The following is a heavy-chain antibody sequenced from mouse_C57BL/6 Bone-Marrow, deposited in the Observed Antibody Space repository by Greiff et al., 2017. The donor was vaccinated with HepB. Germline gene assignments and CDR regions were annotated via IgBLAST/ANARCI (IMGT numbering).Heavy chain of an antibody. CDR1: GYAFSSYW. Sequence: VKLVESGAELVKPGASVKISCKASGYAFSSYWMNWVKQRPGKGLEWIGQIYPGDGDTNYNGKFKGKATLTADKSSSTAYMQLSSLTSEDSAVYFCARLGMKPPMGYWGQGTSVTVSS. CDR2: IYPGDGDT. V-gene: IGHV1-80*01. J-gene: IGHJ4*01. CDR3: ARLGMKPPMGY.